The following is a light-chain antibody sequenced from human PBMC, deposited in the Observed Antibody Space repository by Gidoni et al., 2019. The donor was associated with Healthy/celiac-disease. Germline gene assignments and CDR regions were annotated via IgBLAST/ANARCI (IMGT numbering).Light chain of an antibody. CDR3: QAWDSSTVV. CDR2: RDS. Sequence: SYELTQPPSEPVSPGQTDSITCSGDKMGDKYACWYQQKPGQSPVLVNYRDSKRPSGIPERFSGPNSGNTATLTISGTQAMDEADYYCQAWDSSTVVFGGGTKLTVL. CDR1: KMGDKY. J-gene: IGLJ2*01. V-gene: IGLV3-1*01.